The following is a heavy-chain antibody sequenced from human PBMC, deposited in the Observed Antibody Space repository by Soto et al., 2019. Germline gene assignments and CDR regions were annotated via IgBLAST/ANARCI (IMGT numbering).Heavy chain of an antibody. CDR2: INPATRNT. CDR1: GYTFTTFP. CDR3: ARGAGGPNRLDP. J-gene: IGHJ5*02. Sequence: QVQLVQSGAEVKKPGASVKISCKASGYTFTTFPIHWVRQAPGQSLQWMGWINPATRNTKYSQKFQGRVTFSMNTSASTAYMDMSRLSFDDAAIYHCARGAGGPNRLDPWGQGTLVTVSS. V-gene: IGHV1-3*01. D-gene: IGHD6-19*01.